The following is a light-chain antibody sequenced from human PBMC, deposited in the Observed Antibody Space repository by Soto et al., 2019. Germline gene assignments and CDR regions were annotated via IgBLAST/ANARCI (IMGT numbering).Light chain of an antibody. V-gene: IGKV3-11*01. CDR3: QQRSNWPPEVT. CDR2: DAS. CDR1: QSVRSS. Sequence: EIVLTQSPDTLSLSPGERATLSCRASQSVRSSLAWYQQKPGQAPRLLIYDASNRATGIPARFSGSGSGTDXXXXXXSXXXXXFAVYYCQQRSNWPPEVTFGPGTKVDIK. J-gene: IGKJ3*01.